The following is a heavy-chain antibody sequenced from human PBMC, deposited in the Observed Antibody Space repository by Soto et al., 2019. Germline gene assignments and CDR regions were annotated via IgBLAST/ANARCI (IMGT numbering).Heavy chain of an antibody. V-gene: IGHV3-30*04. CDR2: ITYDGLDKFK. CDR1: GFTFSRDA. Sequence: QVQLVESGGGVVQPGRSLRLSCAAAGFTFSRDAMHWVRQAPGKGLEWVAVITYDGLDKFKWYAESVDGRFTISRDNSKSMLYLEMTCLRLEYTAFYYFVKDLCCFWTFDSWGQGTLVTVSS. CDR3: VKDLCCFWTFDS. D-gene: IGHD2-15*01. J-gene: IGHJ4*02.